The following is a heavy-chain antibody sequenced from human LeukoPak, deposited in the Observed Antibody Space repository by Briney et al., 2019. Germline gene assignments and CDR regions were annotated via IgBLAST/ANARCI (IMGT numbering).Heavy chain of an antibody. Sequence: GESLKISCTASGFTFGDYTMTWVRQAPAKGLEWVSYISSSCSIIYYADSVKGRFTISRDSAKNSLYLQMNSLRAEDTAVYYCARHDYHSNSDAFDVWGQGTMVTVSS. CDR2: ISSSCSII. CDR1: GFTFGDYT. V-gene: IGHV3-48*03. CDR3: ARHDYHSNSDAFDV. J-gene: IGHJ3*01. D-gene: IGHD4-23*01.